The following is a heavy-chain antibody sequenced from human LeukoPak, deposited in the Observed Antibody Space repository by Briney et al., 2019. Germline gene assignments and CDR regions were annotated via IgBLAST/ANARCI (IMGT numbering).Heavy chain of an antibody. CDR3: ARPPYSSSLKYFQH. CDR1: GYSFTNYW. Sequence: GESLKISCEASGYSFTNYWIGWVRQMPGKRLEWMGIIYPGDSDTRYSPSFQGQVTISADKSISTAYLQWSSLRASDTAIYYCARPPYSSSLKYFQHWGQGTLVTVSS. V-gene: IGHV5-51*01. CDR2: IYPGDSDT. J-gene: IGHJ1*01. D-gene: IGHD6-13*01.